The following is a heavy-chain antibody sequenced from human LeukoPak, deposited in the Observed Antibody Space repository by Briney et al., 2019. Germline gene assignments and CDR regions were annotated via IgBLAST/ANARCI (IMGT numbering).Heavy chain of an antibody. D-gene: IGHD2-2*02. CDR2: IYYSGST. CDR3: XXXXXXCSSTSCYTFDY. J-gene: IGHJ4*02. Sequence: CTVSGGSISSSSYYWGWLRQPPGKGLEWIGSIYYSGSTYYNPSLKSRVTISVDTSKNQFSLKRSSVTAAETAGYSXXXXXXXCSSTSCYTFDYWGQGTLVTVSS. V-gene: IGHV4-39*01. CDR1: GGSISSSSYY.